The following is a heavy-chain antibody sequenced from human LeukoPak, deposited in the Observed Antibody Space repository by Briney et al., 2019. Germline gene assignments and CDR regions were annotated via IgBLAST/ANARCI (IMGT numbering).Heavy chain of an antibody. CDR2: IIPIFGTA. V-gene: IGHV1-69*05. CDR1: GGTFSSYA. J-gene: IGHJ4*02. D-gene: IGHD3-22*01. Sequence: SVRESCKASGGTFSSYAISWVRQAPGQGLEWMGGIIPIFGTANYAQKFQGRVTITTDESTSTAYMELSSLRSEDTAVYYCARVKYYDSSGYYLGYFDYWGQGTLVTVSS. CDR3: ARVKYYDSSGYYLGYFDY.